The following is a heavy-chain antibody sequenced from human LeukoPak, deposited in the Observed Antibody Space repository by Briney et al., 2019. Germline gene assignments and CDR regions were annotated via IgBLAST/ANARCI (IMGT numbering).Heavy chain of an antibody. CDR3: ARDLRLSNYYYYYMDV. V-gene: IGHV4-34*01. CDR2: INHSGST. Sequence: SETLSLTCAVYGGSFSGYYWSWIRQPPGKGLEWIGEINHSGSTNYNPSLKSRVTISVDTSKNQFSLRLTSVTAADTAVYYCARDLRLSNYYYYYMDVWGKGTTVTVSS. D-gene: IGHD6-19*01. J-gene: IGHJ6*03. CDR1: GGSFSGYY.